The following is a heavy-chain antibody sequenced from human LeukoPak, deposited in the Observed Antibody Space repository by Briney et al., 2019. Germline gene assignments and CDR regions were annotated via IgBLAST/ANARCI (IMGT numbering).Heavy chain of an antibody. J-gene: IGHJ6*02. CDR1: GGSISSSSYY. D-gene: IGHD3-10*01. CDR2: IYYSGST. Sequence: NPSETLSLTCTVSGGSISSSSYYWGWLRQPPGKGLEWIGSIYYSGSTYYKPSLRSRVTISVDTSKNQFSLKLSSVTAAGTAVYYCAITPRGDHYGYYYYGMDVWGQGTTVTVSS. CDR3: AITPRGDHYGYYYYGMDV. V-gene: IGHV4-39*01.